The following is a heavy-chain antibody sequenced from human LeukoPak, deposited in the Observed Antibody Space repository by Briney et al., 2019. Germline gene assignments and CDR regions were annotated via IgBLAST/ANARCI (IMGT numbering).Heavy chain of an antibody. CDR2: INHSGST. V-gene: IGHV4-34*01. D-gene: IGHD6-19*01. CDR3: AGESLRQQWLVRREEYYYMDV. Sequence: PSETLSLTCAVYGGSFSGYYWSWIRQPPGKGLEWIGEINHSGSTNYNPSLKSRVTISVDTSKNQFSLKLRSVTAADTAVYYCAGESLRQQWLVRREEYYYMDVWGKGTTVTISS. CDR1: GGSFSGYY. J-gene: IGHJ6*03.